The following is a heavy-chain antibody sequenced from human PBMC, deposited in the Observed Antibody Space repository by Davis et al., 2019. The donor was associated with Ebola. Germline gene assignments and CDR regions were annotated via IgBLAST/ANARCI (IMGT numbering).Heavy chain of an antibody. J-gene: IGHJ5*02. D-gene: IGHD3-9*01. CDR3: ARGALRYFDWLLSANDWFDP. Sequence: SDTLSLTCAVYGGSFSLYYWNWIRQSPGKGLEWIGEINHNGNTNYNPSLKSRVTISVDTSKNQFSLKLSSVTAADTAVYYCARGALRYFDWLLSANDWFDPWCQGTLVTVSS. CDR2: INHNGNT. V-gene: IGHV4-34*01. CDR1: GGSFSLYY.